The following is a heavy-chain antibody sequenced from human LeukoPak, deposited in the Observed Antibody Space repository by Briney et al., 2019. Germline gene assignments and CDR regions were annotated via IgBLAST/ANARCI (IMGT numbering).Heavy chain of an antibody. J-gene: IGHJ4*02. CDR2: INHSGST. CDR3: ARGNMGYSYGTLDY. CDR1: GGSFSGYY. Sequence: SETLSLTCGVYGGSFSGYYWSWIHPPPGKGLEWIGEINHSGSTNYNPSLKSRVTISVDTSKCKCYRKLSSVIAAVTAVDYCARGNMGYSYGTLDYWGQGTLVTVSS. V-gene: IGHV4-34*01. D-gene: IGHD5-18*01.